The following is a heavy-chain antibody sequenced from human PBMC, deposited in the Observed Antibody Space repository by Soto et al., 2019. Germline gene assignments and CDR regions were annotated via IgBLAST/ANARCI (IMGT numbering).Heavy chain of an antibody. CDR1: GYNFTSYG. CDR2: ISAYNGNT. J-gene: IGHJ4*02. CDR3: ARALDSYGVFDY. Sequence: QVQLVQSGAEVKKPGASVKVSCTASGYNFTSYGISWVRQAPGQGLEWMGWISAYNGNTNYAQKLQGRVTMTTDRSTSTAYMERRSLRSDDTAVYYCARALDSYGVFDYWGQGTLVTVSA. D-gene: IGHD5-18*01. V-gene: IGHV1-18*01.